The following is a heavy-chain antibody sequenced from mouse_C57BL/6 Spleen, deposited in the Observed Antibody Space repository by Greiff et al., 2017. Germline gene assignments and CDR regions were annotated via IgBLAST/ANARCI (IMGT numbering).Heavy chain of an antibody. D-gene: IGHD4-1*01. CDR3: AREELVSFAY. V-gene: IGHV1-80*01. CDR2: IYPGDGDT. J-gene: IGHJ3*01. Sequence: LQESGAELVKPGASVKISCKASGYAFSSYWMNWVKQRPGKGLEWIGQIYPGDGDTNYNGKFKGKATLTADKSSSTAYMQLSSLTSEDSAVYFCAREELVSFAYWGQGTLVTVSA. CDR1: GYAFSSYW.